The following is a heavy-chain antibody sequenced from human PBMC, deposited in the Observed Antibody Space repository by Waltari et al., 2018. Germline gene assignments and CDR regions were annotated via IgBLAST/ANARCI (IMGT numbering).Heavy chain of an antibody. CDR1: GFTFRNYG. V-gene: IGHV3-30*03. CDR2: ILFDGSNE. J-gene: IGHJ4*02. Sequence: QLVGSGGGVVQPGGSLRLSCAASGFTFRNYGMHWVRQSPGKGLGWVAVILFDGSNEYYADSVKGRFTISRDNSKNTLYLQMNSLRVQDTAVYYCARGSYSSGCDFWGQGTQVTVSS. CDR3: ARGSYSSGCDF. D-gene: IGHD6-19*01.